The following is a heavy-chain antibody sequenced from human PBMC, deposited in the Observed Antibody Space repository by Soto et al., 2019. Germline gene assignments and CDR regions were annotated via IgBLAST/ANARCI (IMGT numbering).Heavy chain of an antibody. D-gene: IGHD2-15*01. V-gene: IGHV3-23*01. CDR1: GFTFSSYA. CDR2: ISGSGGST. Sequence: GGSLRLSCAASGFTFSSYAMSWVRQAPGKGLEWVSAISGSGGSTYYADSVKGRFTISRDNSKNTLYLQMNSLRAEDTAVYYCAKDQSNSCSGGSCYSYYFDYWGQGTLVTVSS. CDR3: AKDQSNSCSGGSCYSYYFDY. J-gene: IGHJ4*02.